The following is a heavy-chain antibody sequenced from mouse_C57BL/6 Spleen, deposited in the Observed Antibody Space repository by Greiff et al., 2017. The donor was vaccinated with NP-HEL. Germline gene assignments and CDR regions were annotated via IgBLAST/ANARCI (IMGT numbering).Heavy chain of an antibody. D-gene: IGHD2-1*01. V-gene: IGHV1-50*01. CDR3: AREGNYEGY. J-gene: IGHJ2*01. Sequence: VQLQQSGAELVKPGASVKLSCKASGYTFTSYWMQWVKQRPGPGLEWIGEIDPSDSYTNYNQKFKGKATLTVDTSSSTAYMQLSSLTSEDSAVYYCAREGNYEGYWGQGTTLTVSS. CDR2: IDPSDSYT. CDR1: GYTFTSYW.